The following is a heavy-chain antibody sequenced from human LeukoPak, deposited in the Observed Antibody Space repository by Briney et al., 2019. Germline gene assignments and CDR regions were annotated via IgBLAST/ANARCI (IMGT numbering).Heavy chain of an antibody. CDR3: ARDTAMNGYYYYGMDV. V-gene: IGHV4-30-4*01. Sequence: SETLSLTCTVSGGSISSGDYYWSWIRQPPGKGLEWIGYIYYSGSTYYNPSLKSRVTISVDTSKNQFSLKLSSVTAADTAVYYCARDTAMNGYYYYGMDVWGQGTTATVSS. D-gene: IGHD5-18*01. J-gene: IGHJ6*02. CDR2: IYYSGST. CDR1: GGSISSGDYY.